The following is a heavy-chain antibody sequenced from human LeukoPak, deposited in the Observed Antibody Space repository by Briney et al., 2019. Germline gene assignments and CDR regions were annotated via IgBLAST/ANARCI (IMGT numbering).Heavy chain of an antibody. J-gene: IGHJ4*02. V-gene: IGHV3-9*03. D-gene: IGHD5-12*01. CDR1: GFTFDDYA. CDR3: AKDRVATNSGEFDY. CDR2: ISWNSGSI. Sequence: GGSLRLSCAASGFTFDDYAMHWVRQAPGKGLEWVSGISWNSGSIGYADSVKGRFTISRDNAKNSLYLQMNSLRAEDMALYYCAKDRVATNSGEFDYWGQGTLVTVSS.